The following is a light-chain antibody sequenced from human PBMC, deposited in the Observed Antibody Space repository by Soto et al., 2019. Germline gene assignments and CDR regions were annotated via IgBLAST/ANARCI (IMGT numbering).Light chain of an antibody. CDR2: GAS. CDR1: QSIDRGY. V-gene: IGKV3-20*01. J-gene: IGKJ4*01. Sequence: IVLTQTPGTLSLSPGDRVTLSSRASQSIDRGYLAWYQQKPGQAPRLLIYGASTRATGVPHRFSGSGSGSDFTLTISGLEPEDFAVYYCHQYSGSPLTFGGGTKVDIK. CDR3: HQYSGSPLT.